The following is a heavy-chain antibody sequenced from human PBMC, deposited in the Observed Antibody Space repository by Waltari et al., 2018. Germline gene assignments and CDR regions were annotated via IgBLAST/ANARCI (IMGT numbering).Heavy chain of an antibody. Sequence: EVQLVESGGGLVKPGGSLRLSCAASGFSFSSYTMNWVRQAPGKGLEWVSSISSGSGIIYYAESAKGRFTISRDNAKNSLYLQMDSLRGDDTAIYYCARGNRGSYGADYWGQGTLVTVSS. CDR3: ARGNRGSYGADY. CDR2: ISSGSGII. D-gene: IGHD1-26*01. J-gene: IGHJ4*02. V-gene: IGHV3-21*01. CDR1: GFSFSSYT.